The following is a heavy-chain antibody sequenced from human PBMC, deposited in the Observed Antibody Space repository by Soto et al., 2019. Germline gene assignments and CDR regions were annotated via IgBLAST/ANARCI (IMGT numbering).Heavy chain of an antibody. J-gene: IGHJ4*02. V-gene: IGHV3-30*18. Sequence: PGGSLRLSCAASEFTFSNYGIHWVRQAPGKGLEWVAAISHDGNYQNYVDSVKGRFTISRDNSRNTLDLQMNSLRAEDTAVYYCAKDTYYHDSSGYYVFDCWGQGTLVTVSS. CDR2: ISHDGNYQ. CDR1: EFTFSNYG. D-gene: IGHD3-22*01. CDR3: AKDTYYHDSSGYYVFDC.